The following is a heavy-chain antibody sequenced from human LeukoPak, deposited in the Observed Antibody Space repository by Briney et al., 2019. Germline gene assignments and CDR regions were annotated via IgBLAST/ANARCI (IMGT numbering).Heavy chain of an antibody. CDR1: GGSISSYY. D-gene: IGHD1-1*01. Sequence: SETLSLTCTVSGGSISSYYWSWIRQPPGKGLEWIGYIYYSGSTNYNPSLKSRVTISVDTSKNQFSLKLSSVTAAGTAVYYCARQLERRYYFDYWGQGTLVTVSS. CDR3: ARQLERRYYFDY. V-gene: IGHV4-59*01. CDR2: IYYSGST. J-gene: IGHJ4*02.